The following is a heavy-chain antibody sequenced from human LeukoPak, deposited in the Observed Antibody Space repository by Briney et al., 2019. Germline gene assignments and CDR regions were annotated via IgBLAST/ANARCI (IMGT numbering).Heavy chain of an antibody. CDR2: IKEDGTET. V-gene: IGHV3-7*03. CDR3: AKEGRSLQTY. D-gene: IGHD5-24*01. J-gene: IGHJ4*02. Sequence: GGSLRLSCAVSGFMFSSNWMSWVRLAPGKGLEWVANIKEDGTETYYVDSVKGRFTISRDNAKNSLYLQMNSLRVEDTAVYYCAKEGRSLQTYWGQGTLVTVSS. CDR1: GFMFSSNW.